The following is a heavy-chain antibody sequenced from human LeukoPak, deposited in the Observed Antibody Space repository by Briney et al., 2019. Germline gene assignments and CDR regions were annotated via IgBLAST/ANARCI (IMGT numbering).Heavy chain of an antibody. D-gene: IGHD1-26*01. CDR1: GGSISSYY. J-gene: IGHJ6*02. CDR3: ARVAGDYYYALDV. V-gene: IGHV4-39*07. Sequence: PSETLSLTCTVSGGSISSYYWSWIRQPPGKGLEWIGSIYYFSGSTYYNPSLKSRVTISADTSKNQFSLKLSSVTAADTAVYYCARVAGDYYYALDVWGQGTTVTVSS. CDR2: IYYFSGST.